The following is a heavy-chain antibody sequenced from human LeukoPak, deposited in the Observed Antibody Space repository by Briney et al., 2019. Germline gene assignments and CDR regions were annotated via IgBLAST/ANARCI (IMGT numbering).Heavy chain of an antibody. V-gene: IGHV3-30-3*01. J-gene: IGHJ3*02. CDR1: GFTFSNYA. CDR2: MSYDGSNK. Sequence: PGRSQRLSCAASGFTFSNYAMHWVRQAPGKGLEWVAVMSYDGSNKYYADSVKGRFTISRDNSKNTLYLQMNSLRAEDTAVYYCAKDRLKFCSGGSCYPTHAFDIWGQGTMVTVSS. D-gene: IGHD2-15*01. CDR3: AKDRLKFCSGGSCYPTHAFDI.